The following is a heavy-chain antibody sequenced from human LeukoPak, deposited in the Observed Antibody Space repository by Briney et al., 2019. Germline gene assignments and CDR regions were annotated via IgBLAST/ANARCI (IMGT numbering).Heavy chain of an antibody. CDR2: IYTSGST. CDR3: AGTGSGAFDI. Sequence: SETLSLTCTVSGGSISNYFWNWIRQPAGKGLEWIGRIYTSGSTNYNPSLKSRVTMSVDTSKNQFSLKLNSVTAADTAVYYCAGTGSGAFDIWGQGTMVTVSS. CDR1: GGSISNYF. V-gene: IGHV4-4*07. D-gene: IGHD3-10*01. J-gene: IGHJ3*02.